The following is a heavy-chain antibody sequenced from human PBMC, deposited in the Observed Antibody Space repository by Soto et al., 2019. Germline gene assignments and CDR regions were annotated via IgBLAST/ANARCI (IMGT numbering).Heavy chain of an antibody. CDR3: ARVPLGSGWGQRNWFDP. D-gene: IGHD6-19*01. J-gene: IGHJ5*02. Sequence: QVQLQQWGAGLLKPSETLSLTCAVYGGSFSGYYWSWIRQPPGKGLEWIGEINHSGSTNYNPSLKRRVTISVDTSKNQFSLKLSSVTAADTAVYYCARVPLGSGWGQRNWFDPWGQGTLVTVSS. CDR1: GGSFSGYY. V-gene: IGHV4-34*01. CDR2: INHSGST.